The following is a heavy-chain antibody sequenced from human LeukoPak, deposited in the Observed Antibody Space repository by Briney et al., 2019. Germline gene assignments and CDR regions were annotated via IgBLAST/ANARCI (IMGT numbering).Heavy chain of an antibody. CDR3: ARDRVITFGGPKRTLKY. V-gene: IGHV1-46*01. Sequence: ASVKVSCKASGYTFTSYYMHWVRQAPGQGLEWMGIINPSGGSTSYAQKFQGRVTMTRDTSTSTVYMELSSLRSEDAAVYYCARDRVITFGGPKRTLKYWGQGTLVTVSS. CDR2: INPSGGST. CDR1: GYTFTSYY. D-gene: IGHD3-16*01. J-gene: IGHJ4*02.